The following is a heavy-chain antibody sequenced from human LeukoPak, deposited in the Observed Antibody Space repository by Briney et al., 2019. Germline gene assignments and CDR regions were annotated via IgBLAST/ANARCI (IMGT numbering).Heavy chain of an antibody. CDR1: GFTFSSYV. J-gene: IGHJ6*02. Sequence: PGGSLRLSCAASGFTFSSYVMTWVLQAPGKGLEWVSDISGSGNNAYYADSVKGRFTISRDNSKNTLYLQMNSLRAEDTAVYYCAKMKVGGPPLTTRTYGMDVWGQGTTVTVSS. CDR2: ISGSGNNA. CDR3: AKMKVGGPPLTTRTYGMDV. V-gene: IGHV3-23*01. D-gene: IGHD2-15*01.